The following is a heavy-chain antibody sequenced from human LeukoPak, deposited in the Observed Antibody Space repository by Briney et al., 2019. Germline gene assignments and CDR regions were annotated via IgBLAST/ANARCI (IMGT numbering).Heavy chain of an antibody. CDR2: INWNGGST. CDR3: ARAGRTAARPGRTYFDY. CDR1: GFTFDDYG. V-gene: IGHV3-20*04. J-gene: IGHJ4*02. Sequence: GGSLRLSCAASGFTFDDYGMSWVRQAPGKGLEWVSGINWNGGSTGYADSVKGRFTISRDNAKNSLYLQMNSLRAEDTALYYCARAGRTAARPGRTYFDYWGQGTLVTVSS. D-gene: IGHD6-6*01.